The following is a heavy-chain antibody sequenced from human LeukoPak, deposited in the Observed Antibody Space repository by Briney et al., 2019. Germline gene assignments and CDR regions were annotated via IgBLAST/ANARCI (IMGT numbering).Heavy chain of an antibody. CDR1: GASISYYF. D-gene: IGHD4-17*01. V-gene: IGHV4-59*13. J-gene: IGHJ4*02. CDR2: VFDSGGT. CDR3: AAALGRYGDYSRGYYFDY. Sequence: WEPLSLTSAAAGASISYYFCCCIQPPPEQGLGLTDFVFDSGGTNYSPSLKSRVTISVDTSKNQFSVKLGSVTAADTAVYYCAAALGRYGDYSRGYYFDYWGQGTLVTVS.